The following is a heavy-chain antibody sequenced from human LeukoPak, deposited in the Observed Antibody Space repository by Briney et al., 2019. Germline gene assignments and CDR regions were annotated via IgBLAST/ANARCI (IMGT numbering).Heavy chain of an antibody. CDR2: IYSGGST. D-gene: IGHD1-26*01. V-gene: IGHV3-53*01. J-gene: IGHJ4*02. Sequence: GGSLRLSCVASGFTVSSNYMSWVRQAPGKGLEWVSVIYSGGSTYYADSVKGRFTISRDNSKNTLYLQMNSLRVEDTAVYYCARDFYSGSYVGVYWGQGTLVTVSS. CDR3: ARDFYSGSYVGVY. CDR1: GFTVSSNY.